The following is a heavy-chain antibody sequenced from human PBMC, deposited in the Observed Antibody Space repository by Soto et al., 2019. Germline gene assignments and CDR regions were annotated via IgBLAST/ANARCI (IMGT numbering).Heavy chain of an antibody. CDR1: GGTFSSYA. CDR3: ARDPDYYGSGINWFDP. J-gene: IGHJ5*02. CDR2: IIPIFGTA. Sequence: ASVKVSCKASGGTFSSYAISWVRQAPGQGLEWMGGIIPIFGTANYAQKFQGRVTITADESTSTAYMELSSLRSEDTAVYYCARDPDYYGSGINWFDPWGQGTLVTVSS. D-gene: IGHD3-10*01. V-gene: IGHV1-69*13.